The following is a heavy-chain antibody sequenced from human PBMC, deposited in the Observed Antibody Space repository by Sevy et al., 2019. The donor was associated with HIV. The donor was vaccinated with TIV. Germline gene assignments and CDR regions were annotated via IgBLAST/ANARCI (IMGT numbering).Heavy chain of an antibody. J-gene: IGHJ5*02. V-gene: IGHV3-23*01. CDR2: ISGSGGST. D-gene: IGHD6-13*01. CDR3: AKDRRAAAGTGNWFDP. CDR1: GFTFSSYA. Sequence: GGSLRLSCAASGFTFSSYAMSWVRQAPGKGLEWVSAISGSGGSTYYADSVKGRFTISRDNSKNTLYLQMNSLRAEDTAVYYCAKDRRAAAGTGNWFDPWGQGTLVTVS.